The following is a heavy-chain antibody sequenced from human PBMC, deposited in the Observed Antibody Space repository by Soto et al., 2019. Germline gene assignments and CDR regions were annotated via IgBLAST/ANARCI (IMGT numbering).Heavy chain of an antibody. Sequence: QVQLVQSGAEVKKPGASVKVSCKASGGTFSSYAISWVRQAPGQGLEWMGGIIPIFGTANYAQKFQGRVTITADESTSTAYMELSSLRSEDTAVYYCARAPGYCSGGSCLRTYYYYYGMDVWGQGTTVTVSS. CDR1: GGTFSSYA. J-gene: IGHJ6*02. V-gene: IGHV1-69*01. D-gene: IGHD2-15*01. CDR3: ARAPGYCSGGSCLRTYYYYYGMDV. CDR2: IIPIFGTA.